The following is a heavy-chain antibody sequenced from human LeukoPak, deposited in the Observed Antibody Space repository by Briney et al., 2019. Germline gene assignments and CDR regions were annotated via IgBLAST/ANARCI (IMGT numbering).Heavy chain of an antibody. CDR3: ASCRSGGSCYFDY. D-gene: IGHD2-15*01. CDR2: IYYSGST. Sequence: SETLSLTCTVSGGSISSSSYYWGWIRQPPGKGLEWIGSIYYSGSTYYNPSLNSRVTISVDTSKNQFSLKLSSVTAADTAVYYCASCRSGGSCYFDYWGQGTLVTVSS. CDR1: GGSISSSSYY. V-gene: IGHV4-39*07. J-gene: IGHJ4*02.